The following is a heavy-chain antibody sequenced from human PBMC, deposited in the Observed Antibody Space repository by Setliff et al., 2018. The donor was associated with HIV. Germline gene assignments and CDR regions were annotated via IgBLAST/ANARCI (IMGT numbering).Heavy chain of an antibody. D-gene: IGHD3-10*01. CDR1: GYTLSELS. CDR2: FNPEEGKT. Sequence: ASVKVSCKISGYTLSELSMHWVRQAPGKGLEWMVGFNPEEGKTIYAQKFQGRVTMTEDTSTDTAFMDLNNLRSEDTAVYYCAASISSRHYYGSALRGRGTLVTVSS. CDR3: AASISSRHYYGSAL. J-gene: IGHJ2*01. V-gene: IGHV1-24*01.